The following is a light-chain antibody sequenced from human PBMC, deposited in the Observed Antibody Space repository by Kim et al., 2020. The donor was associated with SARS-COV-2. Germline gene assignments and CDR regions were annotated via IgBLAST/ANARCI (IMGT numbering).Light chain of an antibody. J-gene: IGKJ4*01. CDR3: QKYDDAPLS. CDR1: LGISNH. V-gene: IGKV1-27*01. Sequence: DIQMTQSPSSLSASVGDRVTITCRASLGISNHLAWYQQKPGKIPKLLMHAASTLQSGVPSRFSGSGSGTDFTLTISSLQPEDVATYFCQKYDDAPLSFGGGTKVDIK. CDR2: AAS.